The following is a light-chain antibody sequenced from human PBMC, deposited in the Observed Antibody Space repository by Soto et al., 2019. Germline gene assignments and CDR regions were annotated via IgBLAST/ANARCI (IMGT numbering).Light chain of an antibody. J-gene: IGLJ1*01. CDR3: SSYTSTSPPFL. CDR2: GVS. Sequence: QSALTQPASVSRTPAQSITISCTRSSSDIGDYNFVSWYQQHPGKAPKLMIYGVSLRPSGVSDRFSGSKSGNTASLTISGLQAEDEADYYCSSYTSTSPPFLFGTGTKVTVL. V-gene: IGLV2-14*01. CDR1: SSDIGDYNF.